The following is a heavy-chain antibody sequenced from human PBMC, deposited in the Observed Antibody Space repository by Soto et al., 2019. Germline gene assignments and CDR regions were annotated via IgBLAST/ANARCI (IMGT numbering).Heavy chain of an antibody. CDR1: GGSISSSSYY. D-gene: IGHD4-17*01. V-gene: IGHV4-39*01. CDR2: IYYSGST. Sequence: SETLSLTCTVSGGSISSSSYYWGWIRQPPGKGLEWIGSIYYSGSTYYNPSLKSRVTISVDTSRNQFSLKLSSVTAADTAVYYCARILRTYGDYEMYYFDYWGQGTLVTVSS. J-gene: IGHJ4*02. CDR3: ARILRTYGDYEMYYFDY.